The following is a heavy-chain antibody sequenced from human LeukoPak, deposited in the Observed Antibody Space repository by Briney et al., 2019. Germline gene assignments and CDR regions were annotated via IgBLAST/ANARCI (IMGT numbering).Heavy chain of an antibody. J-gene: IGHJ4*02. CDR1: GFIVRSNH. CDR3: AKDRFRVVGVY. Sequence: GGSLRLSCAASGFIVRSNHMSWVRQAPGKGLEWVSAISGSGGSTYYADSVKGRFTISRDNSKNTLYLQMNSLRAEDTAVYYCAKDRFRVVGVYWGQGTLVTVSS. V-gene: IGHV3-23*01. CDR2: ISGSGGST. D-gene: IGHD2-15*01.